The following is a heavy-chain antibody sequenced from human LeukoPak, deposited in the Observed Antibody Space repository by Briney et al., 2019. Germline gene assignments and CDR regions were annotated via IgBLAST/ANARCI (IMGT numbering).Heavy chain of an antibody. D-gene: IGHD6-6*01. CDR3: AKERGSSGYFDY. J-gene: IGHJ4*02. CDR2: ISWNGVST. CDR1: GFTFDDYT. Sequence: GGSLRLFCAASGFTFDDYTMHWVRQAPGEGLEWVSLISWNGVSTYYADSVKGRFTISRDNSKNSLYLQMNSLRTEDTALYYCAKERGSSGYFDYWGQGTLVTVSS. V-gene: IGHV3-43*01.